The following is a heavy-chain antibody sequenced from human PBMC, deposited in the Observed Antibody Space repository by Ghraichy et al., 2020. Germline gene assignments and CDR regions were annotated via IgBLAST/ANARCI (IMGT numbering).Heavy chain of an antibody. J-gene: IGHJ2*01. D-gene: IGHD3-22*01. CDR3: AKADDSGSYYFNWYFDL. V-gene: IGHV3-9*01. Sequence: LRLSCAASGFSFNDYAMHWVRQAPGKGLEWVSRIGWNSGSVGYADSVRGRFTISRDNAKNSLYLQMNSLRPEDTAFYYCAKADDSGSYYFNWYFDLWGRGTLVTVSS. CDR1: GFSFNDYA. CDR2: IGWNSGSV.